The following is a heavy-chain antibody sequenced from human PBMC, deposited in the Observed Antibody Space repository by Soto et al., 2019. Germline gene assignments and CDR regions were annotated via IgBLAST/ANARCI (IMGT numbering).Heavy chain of an antibody. D-gene: IGHD6-19*01. Sequence: LSLTCTVSGGSISSGGYYWSWIRQHPGKGLEWIGYIYYSGSTYYNPSLKSRVTISVDTSKNQFSLKLSSVTAADTAVYYCASTPRGIAVAFDYWGQGTLVTVSS. CDR1: GGSISSGGYY. J-gene: IGHJ4*02. CDR3: ASTPRGIAVAFDY. CDR2: IYYSGST. V-gene: IGHV4-31*03.